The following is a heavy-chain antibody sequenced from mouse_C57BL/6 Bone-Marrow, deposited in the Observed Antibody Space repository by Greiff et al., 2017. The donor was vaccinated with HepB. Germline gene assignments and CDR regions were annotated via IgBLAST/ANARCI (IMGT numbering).Heavy chain of an antibody. CDR2: ISYDGSN. CDR3: AREAYGNPFAY. D-gene: IGHD2-1*01. V-gene: IGHV3-6*01. CDR1: GYSITSGYY. J-gene: IGHJ3*01. Sequence: EVHLVESGPGLVKPSQSLSLTCSVTGYSITSGYYWNWIRQFPGNKLEWMGYISYDGSNNYNPSLKNRISITRDTSKNQFFLKLNSVTTEDTATYYCAREAYGNPFAYWGQGTLVTVSA.